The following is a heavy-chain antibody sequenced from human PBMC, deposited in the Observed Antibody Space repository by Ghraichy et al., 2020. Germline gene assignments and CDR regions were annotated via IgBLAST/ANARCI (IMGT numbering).Heavy chain of an antibody. CDR1: GFTFSSYA. Sequence: GGSLRLSCAASGFTFSSYAMSWVRQAPGKGLEWVSAISGSGGSTYYADSVKGRFTISRDNSKNTLYLQMNSLRAEDTAVYYCAKGVAVAGIQALISDYWGQGTLVTVSS. CDR2: ISGSGGST. J-gene: IGHJ4*02. CDR3: AKGVAVAGIQALISDY. D-gene: IGHD6-19*01. V-gene: IGHV3-23*01.